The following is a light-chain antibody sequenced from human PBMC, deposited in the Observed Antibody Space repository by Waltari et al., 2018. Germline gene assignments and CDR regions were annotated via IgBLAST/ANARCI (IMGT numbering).Light chain of an antibody. J-gene: IGLJ2*01. Sequence: QSALTQPPSASGSPAQSVTTSRTGSGSDVGAYNYVSWYQQYLGKAPKPMIYDVNKRPSGVPDRFSGSKSGNTASLTVAGLQTDDEADYYCSSYGGSDNLVFGGGTKLTVL. CDR1: GSDVGAYNY. CDR3: SSYGGSDNLV. CDR2: DVN. V-gene: IGLV2-8*01.